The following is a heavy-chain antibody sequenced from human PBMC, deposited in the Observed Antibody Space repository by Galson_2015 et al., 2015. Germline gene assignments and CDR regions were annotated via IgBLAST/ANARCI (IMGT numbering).Heavy chain of an antibody. V-gene: IGHV1-69*02. D-gene: IGHD3-9*01. CDR3: ARADDILTGYHYYYGMDV. Sequence: SVKVSCKASGGTFSSYTISWVRQAPGQGLEWMGRIIPILGIANYAQKFQGRVTITADKSTSTAYMELSSLRSEDTAVYYCARADDILTGYHYYYGMDVWGRGTTVTVSS. J-gene: IGHJ6*02. CDR1: GGTFSSYT. CDR2: IIPILGIA.